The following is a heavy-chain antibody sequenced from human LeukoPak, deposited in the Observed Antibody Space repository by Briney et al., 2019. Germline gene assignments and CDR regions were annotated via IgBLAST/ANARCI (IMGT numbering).Heavy chain of an antibody. Sequence: PGGSLRLSCAASGFTFDDYAMHWVRQAPGKGLEWVSAISGSGGSTYYADSVKGRFTISRDNSKNTLYLQMNSLRAEDTAVYYCAKDVLKHAVGYGVYWGQGTLVTVSS. V-gene: IGHV3-23*01. CDR3: AKDVLKHAVGYGVY. D-gene: IGHD5-12*01. CDR1: GFTFDDYA. CDR2: ISGSGGST. J-gene: IGHJ4*02.